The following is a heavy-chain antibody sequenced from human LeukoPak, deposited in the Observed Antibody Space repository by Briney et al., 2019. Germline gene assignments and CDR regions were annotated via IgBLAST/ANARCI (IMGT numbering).Heavy chain of an antibody. D-gene: IGHD2-2*01. V-gene: IGHV3-43*02. CDR3: AKDSTAASMQD. J-gene: IGHJ1*01. Sequence: GGSLRLSCTASGSISDDSAMHWVRQAPGKGPEWVSFIGGDGRSAYYRDSVKGRFTISRDNTKNSLYLQMNSLRTEDTAFYYCAKDSTAASMQDWGQGTLVTVSS. CDR1: GSISDDSA. CDR2: IGGDGRSA.